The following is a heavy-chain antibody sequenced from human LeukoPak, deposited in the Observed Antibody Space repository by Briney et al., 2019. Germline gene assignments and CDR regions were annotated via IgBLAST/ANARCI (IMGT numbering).Heavy chain of an antibody. CDR2: INHSGST. V-gene: IGHV4-34*01. J-gene: IGHJ6*02. CDR1: GGSFSGYY. Sequence: SETLSLTCAVYGGSFSGYYWSWIRHPPGKGLEWIGEINHSGSTNYNPSLKSRVTISVDTSKNQFSLKLNSVTAADTAVYYCARGRTTETTFYYYYHAMDVWGQGTTVTVSS. D-gene: IGHD4-11*01. CDR3: ARGRTTETTFYYYYHAMDV.